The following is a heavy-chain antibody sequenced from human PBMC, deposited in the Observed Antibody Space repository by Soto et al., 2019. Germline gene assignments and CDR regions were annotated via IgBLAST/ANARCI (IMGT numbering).Heavy chain of an antibody. Sequence: QVQLVQSGAEVKKPGSSVKVSCKASGGTFSSYAISWVRQAPGQGLEWMGGIIPIFGTANYAQKFQGRVTITADESTSTAYMELSSLRSEDTAVYYCARVVDCTNGVCFRNWYFDLWGRGTLVTVSS. CDR3: ARVVDCTNGVCFRNWYFDL. D-gene: IGHD2-8*01. CDR2: IIPIFGTA. J-gene: IGHJ2*01. V-gene: IGHV1-69*12. CDR1: GGTFSSYA.